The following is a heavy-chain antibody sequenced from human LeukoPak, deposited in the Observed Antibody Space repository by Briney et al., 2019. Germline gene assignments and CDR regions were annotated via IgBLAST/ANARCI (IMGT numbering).Heavy chain of an antibody. D-gene: IGHD3-22*01. CDR2: IIPILGIA. J-gene: IGHJ5*02. CDR3: AREGNSGYYDSSGYRWNWFDP. Sequence: ASVKVSCKASGGTFSSYAISWVRQAPGQGLEWMGRIIPILGIANYAQKFQGRVTITADKSTSTAYMELSSLRSEDTAVHYCAREGNSGYYDSSGYRWNWFDPWGQGTLVTVSS. CDR1: GGTFSSYA. V-gene: IGHV1-69*04.